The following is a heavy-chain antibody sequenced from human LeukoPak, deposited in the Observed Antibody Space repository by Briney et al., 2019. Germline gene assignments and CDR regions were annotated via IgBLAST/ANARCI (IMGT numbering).Heavy chain of an antibody. CDR1: GFTFSSYA. D-gene: IGHD2-15*01. V-gene: IGHV3-30*04. J-gene: IGHJ4*02. CDR2: ISYDGSNK. CDR3: ARDTVVVVAATNPGY. Sequence: PGRSLRLSCAASGFTFSSYAMHWVRQAPGKGLEWVGVISYDGSNKYYADSVKGRFTISRDNSKNTLYLQMNSLRAEDTAVYYCARDTVVVVAATNPGYWGQGTLVTVSS.